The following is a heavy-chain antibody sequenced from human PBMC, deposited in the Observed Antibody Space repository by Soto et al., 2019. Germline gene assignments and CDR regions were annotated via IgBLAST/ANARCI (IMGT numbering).Heavy chain of an antibody. D-gene: IGHD6-13*01. CDR3: VRGRSWRDY. CDR1: GYPFTTYD. Sequence: QVPLVQSGAEVKKPGASVKVPCKASGYPFTTYDISWVRQAAGQGLECMGWINLNSGNTDYAQRFQGRVTITRKTALSTAYMELTSLSTEDTAVYFSVRGRSWRDYWGAGTLVTVSS. CDR2: INLNSGNT. J-gene: IGHJ4*02. V-gene: IGHV1-8*01.